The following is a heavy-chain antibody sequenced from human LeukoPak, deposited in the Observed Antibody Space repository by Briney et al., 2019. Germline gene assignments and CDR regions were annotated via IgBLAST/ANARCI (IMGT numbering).Heavy chain of an antibody. CDR2: MNPNSGNT. J-gene: IGHJ2*01. CDR1: GYTFTSYD. CDR3: ARVTYYYDSSGSNTRDYRYFDL. V-gene: IGHV1-8*01. D-gene: IGHD3-22*01. Sequence: ASVKVSCKASGYTFTSYDINWVRQATGQGLEWMGWMNPNSGNTGYAQKFQGRVTMTRNTSISTAYMELSSLRSEDTAVYYCARVTYYYDSSGSNTRDYRYFDLWGRGTLVTVSS.